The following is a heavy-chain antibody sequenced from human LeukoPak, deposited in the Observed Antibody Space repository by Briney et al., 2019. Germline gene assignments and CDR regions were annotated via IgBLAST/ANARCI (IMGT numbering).Heavy chain of an antibody. CDR1: GGSFSGYY. D-gene: IGHD1-26*01. Sequence: SETLSLTCAVYGGSFSGYYWGWIRQPPGKGLEWIGTIYHSGTTYYNASLKSRVTISIDTSKNQFSLKLTSVTAADTAVYYCARLRRVGATPFDYWGQGTLVTVSS. CDR2: IYHSGTT. V-gene: IGHV4-38-2*01. J-gene: IGHJ4*02. CDR3: ARLRRVGATPFDY.